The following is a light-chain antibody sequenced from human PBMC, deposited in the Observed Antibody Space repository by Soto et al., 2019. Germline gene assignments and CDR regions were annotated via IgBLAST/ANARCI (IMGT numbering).Light chain of an antibody. V-gene: IGKV3-15*01. Sequence: EIVMTQSPATLSVSPGEGVTLSCRASQSLSGKLSWFQQRPGQALRLLIYDTSTRATGVPDRFSGSVSGTDVTLNISSLQSEDFEIYYCQQYAEWLWTLGRGAKVDIK. CDR1: QSLSGK. J-gene: IGKJ1*01. CDR3: QQYAEWLWT. CDR2: DTS.